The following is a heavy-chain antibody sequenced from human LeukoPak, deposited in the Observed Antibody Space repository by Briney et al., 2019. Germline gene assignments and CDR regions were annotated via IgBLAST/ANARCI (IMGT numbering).Heavy chain of an antibody. J-gene: IGHJ6*02. V-gene: IGHV1-24*01. CDR2: FDPEDGET. Sequence: GASVKVSCKVSGYTLTELSMHWVRQAPGKGLEWMGGFDPEDGETIYAQKFQGRVTMTEDTSTDTAYMELSSLRSEDTAVYYCATGMTGYYSPYYYGMDVWGQGTTVAVSS. D-gene: IGHD3-9*01. CDR1: GYTLTELS. CDR3: ATGMTGYYSPYYYGMDV.